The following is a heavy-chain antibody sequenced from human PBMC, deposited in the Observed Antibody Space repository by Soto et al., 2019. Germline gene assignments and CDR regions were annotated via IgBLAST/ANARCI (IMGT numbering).Heavy chain of an antibody. CDR2: ISSSSSYI. J-gene: IGHJ6*03. CDR3: ARCVDTAMVFYYYYMDV. Sequence: GGSLRLSCAASGFTFSSYSMNWVRQAPGKGLEWVSSISSSSSYIYYADSVKGRFTISRDNAKNSLYLQMNSLRAEDTAVYYCARCVDTAMVFYYYYMDVWGKGTTVTVSS. CDR1: GFTFSSYS. D-gene: IGHD5-18*01. V-gene: IGHV3-21*01.